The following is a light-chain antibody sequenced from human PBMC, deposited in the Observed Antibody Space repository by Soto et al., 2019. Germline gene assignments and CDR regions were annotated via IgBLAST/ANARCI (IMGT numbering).Light chain of an antibody. CDR2: DAS. J-gene: IGKJ5*01. CDR3: HQYNSYSRT. Sequence: DIQMTQSPSTLSASVGDRVTITCRASQSISSWLAWYQQKPGKAPKLLIYDASSLNSGVPSRFSGSGSVTEFTLTISSLQPDDFAIYYCHQYNSYSRTFGQGTRLEIK. CDR1: QSISSW. V-gene: IGKV1-5*01.